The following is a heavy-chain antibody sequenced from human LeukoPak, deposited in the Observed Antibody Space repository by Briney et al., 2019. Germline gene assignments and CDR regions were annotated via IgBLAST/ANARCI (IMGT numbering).Heavy chain of an antibody. V-gene: IGHV4-59*08. D-gene: IGHD3/OR15-3a*01. CDR2: IFFRGST. J-gene: IGHJ6*04. Sequence: SETLSLTCTVSGGSISGYYWSWIRQPPGKGLEWIGFIFFRGSTNYNPSLTSRVTMSVNTSKNHFSLKLSSVTAADTAVYYCARHEGDDFWTAFPNYNYALDVWGKGTTVTVSS. CDR3: ARHEGDDFWTAFPNYNYALDV. CDR1: GGSISGYY.